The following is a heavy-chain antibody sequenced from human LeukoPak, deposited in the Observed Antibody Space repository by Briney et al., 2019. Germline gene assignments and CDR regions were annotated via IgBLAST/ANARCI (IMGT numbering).Heavy chain of an antibody. CDR3: ARFMVATGGSYYYYYYMDV. J-gene: IGHJ6*03. D-gene: IGHD5-12*01. CDR1: GGTFSSYA. CDR2: IIPIFGTA. V-gene: IGHV1-69*01. Sequence: ASVKVSCKASGGTFSSYAISWVRQAPGQGLEWMGGIIPIFGTANYAQKFQGRVTITADESTSTAYMELSSLRSEDTAVYYCARFMVATGGSYYYYYYMDVWGKGTTVTVSS.